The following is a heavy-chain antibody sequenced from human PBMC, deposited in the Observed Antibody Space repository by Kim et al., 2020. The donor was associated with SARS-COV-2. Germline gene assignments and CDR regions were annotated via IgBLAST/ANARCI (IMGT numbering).Heavy chain of an antibody. CDR2: MNPNSGNT. CDR3: ARGATMVRGAPEGY. Sequence: ASVKVSCKASGYTFTSYDINWVRQATGQGLEWMGWMNPNSGNTGYAQKFQGRVTMTRNTSISTAYMELSSLRSEDTAVYYCARGATMVRGAPEGYWGQGTLVTVSS. V-gene: IGHV1-8*01. J-gene: IGHJ4*02. D-gene: IGHD3-10*01. CDR1: GYTFTSYD.